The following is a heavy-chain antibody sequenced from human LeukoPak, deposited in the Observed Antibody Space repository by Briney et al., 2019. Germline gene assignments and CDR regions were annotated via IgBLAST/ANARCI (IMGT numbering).Heavy chain of an antibody. V-gene: IGHV1-18*01. Sequence: GASVKVSCKASGYTFTSYGISWVRQPPGQGLDWMGWMSAYNGNTNYAQKLQGRVTMTTDTSTSTAYMELRSLRSADTAVYYCARDVLRYFDWLLRGDYWGQGTLVTVSS. CDR3: ARDVLRYFDWLLRGDY. D-gene: IGHD3-9*01. J-gene: IGHJ4*02. CDR1: GYTFTSYG. CDR2: MSAYNGNT.